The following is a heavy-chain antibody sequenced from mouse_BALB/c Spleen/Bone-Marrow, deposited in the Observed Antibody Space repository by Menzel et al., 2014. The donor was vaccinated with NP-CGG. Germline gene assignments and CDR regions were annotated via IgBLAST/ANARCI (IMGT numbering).Heavy chain of an antibody. Sequence: DVMLVESGGGLVQPGGSRKLSCAASGFTSSSFGMHWVRQAPEKGLEWVAYISNGSSTIYYADTVKGRFTISRDNPKNTLFLQMTSLRSEDTAMYYCARKGAMITHYYAMDYWGQGTSVTVSS. D-gene: IGHD2-4*01. V-gene: IGHV5-17*02. CDR2: ISNGSSTI. CDR3: ARKGAMITHYYAMDY. J-gene: IGHJ4*01. CDR1: GFTSSSFG.